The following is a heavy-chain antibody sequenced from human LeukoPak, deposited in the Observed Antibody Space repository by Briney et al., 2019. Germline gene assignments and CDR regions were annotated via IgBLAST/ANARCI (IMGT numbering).Heavy chain of an antibody. CDR1: GGSISSYY. J-gene: IGHJ4*02. V-gene: IGHV4-4*07. CDR3: ARDSHYCSSTSCYFDY. D-gene: IGHD2-2*01. CDR2: IYTSGST. Sequence: SETLSLTCTVPGGSISSYYWSWIRQPAGKGLEWIGRIYTSGSTNYNPSLKSRVTMSVDTSKNQFSLKLSSVTAADTAVYYCARDSHYCSSTSCYFDYWGQGTLVTVSS.